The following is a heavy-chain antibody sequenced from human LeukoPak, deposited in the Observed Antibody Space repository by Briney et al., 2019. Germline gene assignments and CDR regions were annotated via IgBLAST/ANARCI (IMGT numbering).Heavy chain of an antibody. CDR1: GGSISSGVYS. J-gene: IGHJ4*02. Sequence: SQTLSLTCAVSGGSISSGVYSWSWLRPPTGKGLEWFGYIYYSGSTNYNPTLKSRVTISVETSKNQFSLKLSSVTAADTAVYYCARVTGYMIEDYFDYWGQGTLVTVSS. CDR3: ARVTGYMIEDYFDY. CDR2: IYYSGST. D-gene: IGHD3-22*01. V-gene: IGHV4-30-4*07.